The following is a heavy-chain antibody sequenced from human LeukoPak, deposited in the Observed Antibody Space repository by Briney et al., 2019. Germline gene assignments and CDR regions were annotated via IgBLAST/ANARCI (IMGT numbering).Heavy chain of an antibody. J-gene: IGHJ4*02. CDR3: AREARGINYFDY. Sequence: SETLSLTCTVSGSSISSGGYYWSWIRQHPGKGLEWIGYIYYSGSTYYNPSLKSRVTISVDTSKNQFSLKLSSVTAADTAVYYCAREARGINYFDYWGQGTLVTVSS. V-gene: IGHV4-31*03. CDR2: IYYSGST. D-gene: IGHD2-15*01. CDR1: GSSISSGGYY.